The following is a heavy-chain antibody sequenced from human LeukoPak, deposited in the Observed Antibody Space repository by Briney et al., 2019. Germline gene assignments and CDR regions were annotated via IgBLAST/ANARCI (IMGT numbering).Heavy chain of an antibody. CDR2: IKSKTDGGTT. D-gene: IGHD3-22*01. J-gene: IGHJ4*02. CDR3: TTPFDYYDSSGSDY. V-gene: IGHV3-15*01. CDR1: GYTFSNAW. Sequence: GGSLRLSCAASGYTFSNAWMNWVRQAPGKGLEWVGRIKSKTDGGTTDYAAPVKGRFTISRDDSKNTLYLQMNSLKTEDTAVYYCTTPFDYYDSSGSDYWGQGTLVTVSS.